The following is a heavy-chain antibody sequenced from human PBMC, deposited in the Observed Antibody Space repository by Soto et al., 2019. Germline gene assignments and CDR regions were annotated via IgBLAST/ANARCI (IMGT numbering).Heavy chain of an antibody. CDR2: INSDGSRV. D-gene: IGHD3-22*01. Sequence: EVQLVESGGDFVQPGGSLRLSCAASGFTFSSYWMHWVRQVPGKGLVWLSRINSDGSRVNYADSVKGRFAISRDNTKNTLYLHVNSLTVADTAVYSCARGGSGAYYQDYWGRGTLVTVSS. V-gene: IGHV3-74*01. CDR1: GFTFSSYW. CDR3: ARGGSGAYYQDY. J-gene: IGHJ4*02.